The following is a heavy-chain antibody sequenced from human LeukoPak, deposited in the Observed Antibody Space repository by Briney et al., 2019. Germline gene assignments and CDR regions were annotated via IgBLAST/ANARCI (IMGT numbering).Heavy chain of an antibody. D-gene: IGHD3-16*01. CDR2: ISGDGATT. CDR1: GFSFNDNA. Sequence: GGSLRLSCAASGFSFNDNAMYLVRQAPGKGLEWVSLISGDGATTYYADSVKGRFNISRDNSKRSLYLQMNSLRSEDSALYYCAKDNQRGGFQHWGQGTLVTVSS. V-gene: IGHV3-43*02. CDR3: AKDNQRGGFQH. J-gene: IGHJ1*01.